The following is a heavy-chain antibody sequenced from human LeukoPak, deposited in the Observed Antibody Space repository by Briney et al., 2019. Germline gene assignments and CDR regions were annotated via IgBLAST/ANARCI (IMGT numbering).Heavy chain of an antibody. CDR1: GVSISNYY. D-gene: IGHD5-18*01. Sequence: TASETLSLTCTVSGVSISNYYGSWIRQPPGKGLEWNGFVYHSGSTTYNPSLKSRVTISLDTSKNQFSLKMSSVTAADTAVYYCATGISRWTQLDNWGQGTLVTVSS. J-gene: IGHJ4*02. CDR3: ATGISRWTQLDN. V-gene: IGHV4-59*01. CDR2: VYHSGST.